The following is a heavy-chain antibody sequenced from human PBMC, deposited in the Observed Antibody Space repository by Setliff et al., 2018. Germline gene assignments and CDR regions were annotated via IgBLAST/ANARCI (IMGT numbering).Heavy chain of an antibody. D-gene: IGHD1-1*01. CDR1: GFTFSDYY. CDR3: VRASANYYYDH. V-gene: IGHV3-11*01. J-gene: IGHJ4*02. Sequence: GGSLRLSCAASGFTFSDYYMSWIRQAPGKGLEWVSYISSSGSTIYYADSVKGRFTISRDNAKNSLYLQMNSLRAEDTAVYYCVRASANYYYDHWGQGTLVTVSS. CDR2: ISSSGSTI.